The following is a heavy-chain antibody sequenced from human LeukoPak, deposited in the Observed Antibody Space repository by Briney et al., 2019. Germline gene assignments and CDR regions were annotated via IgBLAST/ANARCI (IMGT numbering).Heavy chain of an antibody. CDR2: IYYSGST. V-gene: IGHV4-59*01. Sequence: SETLSLTCTVSGGSISSYYWSWIRQPPGKGLEWTGYIYYSGSTNYNPSLKSRVTISVDTSKNQFSLKLSSVTAADTAVYYCARGGQQLGIYYYMDVWGKGTTVTVSS. CDR1: GGSISSYY. D-gene: IGHD6-13*01. CDR3: ARGGQQLGIYYYMDV. J-gene: IGHJ6*03.